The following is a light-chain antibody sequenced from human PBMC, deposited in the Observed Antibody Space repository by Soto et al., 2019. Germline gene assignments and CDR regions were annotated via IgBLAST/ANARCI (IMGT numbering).Light chain of an antibody. CDR3: QKYNSAPWT. J-gene: IGKJ1*01. Sequence: DIKMTQSPSSLSASVGDGVTITCRASQGIGTYLAWYQQKPGKVPKLLIYAASTLQSGVPSRFSGSGSGTDFTLTISSLQPEDVATYYCQKYNSAPWTFGQGTKVEIK. CDR2: AAS. V-gene: IGKV1-27*01. CDR1: QGIGTY.